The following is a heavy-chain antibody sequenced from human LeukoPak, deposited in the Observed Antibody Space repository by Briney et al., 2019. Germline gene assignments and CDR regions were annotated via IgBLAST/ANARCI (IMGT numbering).Heavy chain of an antibody. CDR1: GFTFRSYW. CDR2: IKQDGSEK. D-gene: IGHD1-26*01. CDR3: ARGETYYYHYSDY. V-gene: IGHV3-7*05. Sequence: GGSLRLSWVAPGFTFRSYWMNSVRQAPGKGLEWVANIKQDGSEKYYVDSVKGRFTISRDNAKSSLYLQMQSLRAEDTAVYYCARGETYYYHYSDYWGQGTLVTVSS. J-gene: IGHJ4*02.